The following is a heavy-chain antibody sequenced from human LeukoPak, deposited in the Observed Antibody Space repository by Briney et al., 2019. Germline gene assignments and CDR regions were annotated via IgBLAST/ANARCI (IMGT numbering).Heavy chain of an antibody. Sequence: SQTLSLTCAISGDSVSSNRAAWNWIRQSPSRGLEWLGRTYYRSKWYNDYAVSVKSRITINPDTSKNQFSLKLSSVTATDTAVYYCARNKYYYGLGNYGVPNWFDPWGQGTLVTVSS. D-gene: IGHD3-10*01. V-gene: IGHV6-1*01. CDR1: GDSVSSNRAA. CDR3: ARNKYYYGLGNYGVPNWFDP. CDR2: TYYRSKWYN. J-gene: IGHJ5*02.